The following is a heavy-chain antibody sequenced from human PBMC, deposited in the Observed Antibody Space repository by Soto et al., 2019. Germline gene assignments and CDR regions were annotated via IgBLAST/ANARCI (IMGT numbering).Heavy chain of an antibody. CDR2: LLRSGSSA. Sequence: GGSLRLSCAASGFTFRSYAMTWARQAPGKGLEWVSSLLRSGSSAYYADSVRGRFTISSDTSANSLYLQMDNLRAEDTAIYYCAKDAISGDGIWLMDSWGQGTVVTVSS. CDR3: AKDAISGDGIWLMDS. V-gene: IGHV3-23*01. J-gene: IGHJ5*02. D-gene: IGHD4-17*01. CDR1: GFTFRSYA.